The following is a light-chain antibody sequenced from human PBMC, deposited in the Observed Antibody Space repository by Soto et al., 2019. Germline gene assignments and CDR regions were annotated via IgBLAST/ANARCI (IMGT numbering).Light chain of an antibody. Sequence: ETVLTQSPGTLSLSPGDRATLSCRASQGVNNNYLAWYQQIPGQSPRLLIYGASNRPTGIPDRFSGSGSGTDFTLTISRLETEDFAVYYCQQYGDSRYSFGQGTELEIK. CDR2: GAS. CDR1: QGVNNNY. J-gene: IGKJ2*01. CDR3: QQYGDSRYS. V-gene: IGKV3-20*01.